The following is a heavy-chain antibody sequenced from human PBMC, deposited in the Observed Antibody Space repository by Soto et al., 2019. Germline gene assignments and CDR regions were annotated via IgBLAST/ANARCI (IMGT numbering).Heavy chain of an antibody. J-gene: IGHJ4*02. Sequence: GGSLRLSCAASGFTISSYWMSWVRQAPGKGPEWVANIKEDGSEKYYVDSVKGRFTISRDNAKNSLYLQMNSLRAEDTAVYYCANGGKNFDYWGQGTLVTVPQ. CDR1: GFTISSYW. D-gene: IGHD3-16*01. V-gene: IGHV3-7*05. CDR3: ANGGKNFDY. CDR2: IKEDGSEK.